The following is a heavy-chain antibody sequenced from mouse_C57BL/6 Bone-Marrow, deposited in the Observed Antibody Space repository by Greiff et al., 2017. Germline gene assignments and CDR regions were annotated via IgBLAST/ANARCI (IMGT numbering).Heavy chain of an antibody. D-gene: IGHD1-1*01. CDR3: ARNKHYYGSRGDAMDY. V-gene: IGHV1-18*01. CDR1: GYTFTDYN. CDR2: INPNNGGT. Sequence: EVQLQQSGPELVQPGASVKIPCKASGYTFTDYNMDWVKQSHGKSLEWIGDINPNNGGTIYNQKFKGKATLTVDKSSSTAYMELRSLTSEDTAVYYCARNKHYYGSRGDAMDYGGQGTSVTVSS. J-gene: IGHJ4*01.